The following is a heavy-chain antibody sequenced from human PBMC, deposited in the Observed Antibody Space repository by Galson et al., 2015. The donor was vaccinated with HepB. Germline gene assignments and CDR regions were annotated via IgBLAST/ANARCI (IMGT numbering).Heavy chain of an antibody. CDR3: ARSGRGSSSGVDY. D-gene: IGHD6-13*01. J-gene: IGHJ4*02. Sequence: SLRLSCAASGFTFSSYWMSWVRQAPGKGLEWVANIKQDGSEKYYVDSVKGRFTISRDNAKNTLYLQMNSLRAEDTAVYYCARSGRGSSSGVDYWGQGTLVTVSS. CDR1: GFTFSSYW. CDR2: IKQDGSEK. V-gene: IGHV3-7*01.